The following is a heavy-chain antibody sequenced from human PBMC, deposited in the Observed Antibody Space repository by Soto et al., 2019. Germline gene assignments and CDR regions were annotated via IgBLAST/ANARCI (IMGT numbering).Heavy chain of an antibody. J-gene: IGHJ6*02. CDR3: ARESITIFGVVILRPYGMDV. CDR2: IWYDGSNK. CDR1: GFTFSSYG. Sequence: GGSLRLSCAASGFTFSSYGMHWVRQAPGKGLEWVAAIWYDGSNKYYADSVKGRFTISRDNSKNTLYLQVNSLRAEDTAVYYCARESITIFGVVILRPYGMDVWGQGTTVTVSS. D-gene: IGHD3-3*01. V-gene: IGHV3-33*01.